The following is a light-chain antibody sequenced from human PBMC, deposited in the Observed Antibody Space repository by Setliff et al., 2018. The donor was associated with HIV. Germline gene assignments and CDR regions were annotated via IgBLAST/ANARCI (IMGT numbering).Light chain of an antibody. CDR2: DNT. J-gene: IGLJ1*01. Sequence: QSVLTQPPSVSGAPGQRVTISCIGTSSNIGAGYDVHWYQQLPGTAPKLLIYDNTNRPSGVPYRFSGSNSGTSAHIAITGLQAEDEADYYFQSYDSGLWVFGTGTKVTVL. V-gene: IGLV1-40*01. CDR3: QSYDSGLWV. CDR1: SSNIGAGYD.